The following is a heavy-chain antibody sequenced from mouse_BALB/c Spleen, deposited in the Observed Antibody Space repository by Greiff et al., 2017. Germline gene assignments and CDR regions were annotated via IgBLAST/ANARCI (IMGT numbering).Heavy chain of an antibody. CDR3: ARGRSGWLAY. D-gene: IGHD3-1*01. CDR2: ISSGSSTI. Sequence: EVKLMESGGGLVQPGGSRKLSCAASGFTFSSFGMHWVRQAPEKGLEWVAYISSGSSTIYYADTVKGRFTISRDNPKNTLFLQMTSLRSEDTAMYYCARGRSGWLAYWGQGTLVTVSA. CDR1: GFTFSSFG. V-gene: IGHV5-17*02. J-gene: IGHJ3*01.